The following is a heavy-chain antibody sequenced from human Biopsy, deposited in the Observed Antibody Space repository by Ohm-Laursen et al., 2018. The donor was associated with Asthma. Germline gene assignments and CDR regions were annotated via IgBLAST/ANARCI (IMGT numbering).Heavy chain of an antibody. CDR2: ISPIFGAI. CDR3: AKARCYYYCDMEV. J-gene: IGHJ6*02. V-gene: IGHV1-69*01. D-gene: IGHD3-16*02. CDR1: GGTLNNSE. Sequence: PSVKPSCKASGGTLNNSEINWARQAPGQGLAWMGVISPIFGAIRYAQNFQCRVTITADVFMNTDHMELSSLRSEDTAVLYCAKARCYYYCDMEVWGQGTTVTVSS.